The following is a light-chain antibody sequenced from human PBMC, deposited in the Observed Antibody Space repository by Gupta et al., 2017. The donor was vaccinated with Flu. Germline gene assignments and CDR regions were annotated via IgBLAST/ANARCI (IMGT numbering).Light chain of an antibody. V-gene: IGLV3-1*01. Sequence: PSVSVSPGQTASITCSGDKLGDKYACWYQQKPGQSPVLVIYQDSKRPSGIPERFSGSNSGNTATLTISGTQAMDEADYYCQAWDSSTAVFGTGTKFTVL. CDR1: KLGDKY. J-gene: IGLJ1*01. CDR3: QAWDSSTAV. CDR2: QDS.